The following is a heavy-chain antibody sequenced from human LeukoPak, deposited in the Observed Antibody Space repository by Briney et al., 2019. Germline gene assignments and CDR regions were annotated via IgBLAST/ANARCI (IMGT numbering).Heavy chain of an antibody. D-gene: IGHD3-16*01. CDR1: GYTFTSYG. CDR3: ARDRRGNLGY. V-gene: IGHV1-69*13. J-gene: IGHJ4*02. Sequence: ASVKVSCKASGYTFTSYGISWVRQAPGQGLEWMGGIIPIFGTANYAQKFQGRVTITADESTSTAYMELSSLRSEDTAVYYCARDRRGNLGYWGQGTLVTVSS. CDR2: IIPIFGTA.